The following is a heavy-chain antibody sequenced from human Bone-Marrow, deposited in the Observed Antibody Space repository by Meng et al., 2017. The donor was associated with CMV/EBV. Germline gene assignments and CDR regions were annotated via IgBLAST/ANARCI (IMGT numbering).Heavy chain of an antibody. CDR2: INSDGSRT. V-gene: IGHV3-74*01. CDR1: GFTFSSHW. D-gene: IGHD2-8*01. CDR3: ARFDAVYYFDY. Sequence: GESLKISCAASGFTFSSHWMHWVRQAPGKGLVWVSRINSDGSRTSYADSVKGRFTISRDNAKNTLYLQMNSLRAEDTAVYYCARFDAVYYFDYWGQGPLVTVSS. J-gene: IGHJ4*02.